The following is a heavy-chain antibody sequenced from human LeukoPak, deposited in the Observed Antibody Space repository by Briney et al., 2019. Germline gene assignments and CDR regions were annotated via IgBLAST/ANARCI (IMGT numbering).Heavy chain of an antibody. J-gene: IGHJ4*02. CDR3: GKDQWDPDF. D-gene: IGHD1-26*01. Sequence: GGSLRLSCAASGFTFSSFGMQWVRQAPGKGLEWVAVVWDDGSSQNYADSVKGRFTISRDNSKNLVFLQMNSLRAEDTAVYYCGKDQWDPDFWGQGTLVSVSS. CDR2: VWDDGSSQ. CDR1: GFTFSSFG. V-gene: IGHV3-33*06.